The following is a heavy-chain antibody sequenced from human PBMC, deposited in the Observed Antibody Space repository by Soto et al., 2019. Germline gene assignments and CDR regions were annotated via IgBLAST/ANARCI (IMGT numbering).Heavy chain of an antibody. CDR3: ARDWSALTLPDV. V-gene: IGHV1-18*04. Sequence: GASVKVSCKASGYTFSTYGISWVRQAPGQGLEWMGWISTDSGDTTYAQKFQARVTMTTDTSTTTAYMELRSLRSDDTAVYYCARDWSALTLPDVWGQGTTVTVSS. J-gene: IGHJ6*02. CDR2: ISTDSGDT. D-gene: IGHD3-3*01. CDR1: GYTFSTYG.